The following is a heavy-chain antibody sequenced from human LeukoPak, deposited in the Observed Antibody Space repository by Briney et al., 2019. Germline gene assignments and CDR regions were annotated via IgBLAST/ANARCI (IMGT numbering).Heavy chain of an antibody. CDR2: ISKDGNSQ. CDR3: AGESFDI. Sequence: GGSLRLSCAASGFTFSRYALDWVRQAPGKGLEWVAVISKDGNSQNYADSVKGRFTISRDNSKNTLYLQMNSLRPEDTAVYYCAGESFDIWGQGTTVTVSS. J-gene: IGHJ3*02. V-gene: IGHV3-30*04. CDR1: GFTFSRYA.